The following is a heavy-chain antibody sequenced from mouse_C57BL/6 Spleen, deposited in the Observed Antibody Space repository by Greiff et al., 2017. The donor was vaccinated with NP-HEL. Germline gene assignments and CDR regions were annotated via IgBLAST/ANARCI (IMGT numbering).Heavy chain of an antibody. Sequence: QVQLQQSGAELVRPGTSVKVSCKASGYAFTNYLIEWVKQRPGQGLEWIGVINPGSGGTNYNEKFKGKATLTADKSSSTAYMQLSSLTSEDSAVYFCAREATGTSFAYWGQGTLVTVSA. CDR3: AREATGTSFAY. CDR1: GYAFTNYL. D-gene: IGHD4-1*02. V-gene: IGHV1-54*01. CDR2: INPGSGGT. J-gene: IGHJ3*01.